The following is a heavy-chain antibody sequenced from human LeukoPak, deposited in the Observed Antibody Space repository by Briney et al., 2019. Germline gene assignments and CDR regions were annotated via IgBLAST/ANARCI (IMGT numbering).Heavy chain of an antibody. CDR1: GFTFSSYG. V-gene: IGHV3-30*03. Sequence: PGRSLRLSCAASGFTFSSYGMHWVRQAPGKGLEWVAVISYDGSNKYYADSVKGRFTISRDNSKNTLYLQMNSLRPEDTAVYYCAREGGISVLGTLDYWGQGTLVTVSS. CDR2: ISYDGSNK. J-gene: IGHJ4*02. CDR3: AREGGISVLGTLDY. D-gene: IGHD6-19*01.